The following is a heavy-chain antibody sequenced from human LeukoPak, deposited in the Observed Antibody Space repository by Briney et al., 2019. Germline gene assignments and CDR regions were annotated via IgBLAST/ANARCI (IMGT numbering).Heavy chain of an antibody. D-gene: IGHD3/OR15-3a*01. J-gene: IGHJ4*02. CDR2: IYHSGST. CDR3: ARQTGSGLFILP. CDR1: GGSISSSNW. V-gene: IGHV4-4*02. Sequence: PSETLSLTCAVSGGSISSSNWWSWVRQPPGKGLEWIGEIYHSGSTNYNASLKSQVSISIDTSKNQFSLKLTSVTAADTAVYFCARQTGSGLFILPGGQGTLVTVSS.